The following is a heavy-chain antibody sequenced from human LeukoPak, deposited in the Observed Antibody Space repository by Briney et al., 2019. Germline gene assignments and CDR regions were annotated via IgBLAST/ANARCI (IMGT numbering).Heavy chain of an antibody. CDR1: GYTFTSYG. CDR3: ARDPPDFLGGPGTNWFDP. CDR2: ISAYNGNT. V-gene: IGHV1-18*01. D-gene: IGHD3/OR15-3a*01. Sequence: GASVKVSCKASGYTFTSYGISWVRQAPGQGLEWMGWISAYNGNTNYAQKLQGRVTMTTDTSTSTAYMELRSLRSDDTAVYYCARDPPDFLGGPGTNWFDPWGQGTLVTVSS. J-gene: IGHJ5*02.